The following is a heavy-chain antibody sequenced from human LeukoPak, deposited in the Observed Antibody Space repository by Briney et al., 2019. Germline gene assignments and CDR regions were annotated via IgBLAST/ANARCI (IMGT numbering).Heavy chain of an antibody. CDR2: ISSTGGST. CDR1: GFTFSSYA. CDR3: AREYCSGGSCDKLFDY. V-gene: IGHV3-64*01. Sequence: PGGSLRLSCAASGFTFSSYAMHWVRQAPGKGLEYVSVISSTGGSTYYANSVKGRFTISSDNSKNTLYLQMGSLSSEDMAVYYCAREYCSGGSCDKLFDYWGQGTLVTVSS. J-gene: IGHJ4*02. D-gene: IGHD2-15*01.